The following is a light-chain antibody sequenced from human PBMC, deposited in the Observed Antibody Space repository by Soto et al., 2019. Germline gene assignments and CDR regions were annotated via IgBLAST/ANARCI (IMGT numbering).Light chain of an antibody. V-gene: IGLV2-14*01. J-gene: IGLJ2*01. CDR1: SSDVGGYNY. Sequence: QSALTQPASVSGSPGQSITISCTGTSSDVGGYNYVSWYQQHPGKAPKLMIYDVSNRPSGVYNRFSGSQSGNTASLTISGLQAEDEADYYCSSYTSSSTLVVFGGGTKVTVL. CDR3: SSYTSSSTLVV. CDR2: DVS.